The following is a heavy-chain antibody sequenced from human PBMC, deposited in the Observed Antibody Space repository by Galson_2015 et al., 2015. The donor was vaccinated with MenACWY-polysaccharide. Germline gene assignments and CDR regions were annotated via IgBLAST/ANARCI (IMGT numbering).Heavy chain of an antibody. J-gene: IGHJ4*02. D-gene: IGHD1/OR15-1a*01. CDR1: GFTFDTYS. Sequence: SLRLSCAASGFTFDTYSLIWVRQAPGQGLQWASAISGNSAYIYYADSVKGRFTISRDNAKNSLYLQMNSLRAEDTAIYYCASRTRFRTGSGPEDYWGQGTLVTVSS. V-gene: IGHV3-21*01. CDR3: ASRTRFRTGSGPEDY. CDR2: ISGNSAYI.